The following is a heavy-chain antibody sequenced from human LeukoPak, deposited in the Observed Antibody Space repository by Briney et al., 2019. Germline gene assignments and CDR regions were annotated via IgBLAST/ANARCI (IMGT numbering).Heavy chain of an antibody. J-gene: IGHJ5*02. V-gene: IGHV3-74*01. CDR1: GFTFSSYW. CDR3: ARVVSSSWSNWFDP. CDR2: INSDGSST. D-gene: IGHD6-13*01. Sequence: GRSQRLSCAASGFTFSSYWVHWVRQAPGKGLVWVSRINSDGSSTSYADSVKGRFTISRDNAKNTLYLQMNSLRAEDTAVYYCARVVSSSWSNWFDPWGQGTLVTVSS.